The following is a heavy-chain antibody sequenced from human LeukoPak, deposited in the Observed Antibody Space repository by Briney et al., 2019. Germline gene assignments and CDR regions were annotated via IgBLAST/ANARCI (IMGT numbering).Heavy chain of an antibody. Sequence: GASVKVSCKASGYTFTTYGVTWVRQAPGQGLEWMGWISGYNGDTNYAQKFQARVTMTTDTSTNTAYMELRSLRSDDTALYYCARDDSYGYEALGDYWGQGTLVTVSS. CDR2: ISGYNGDT. J-gene: IGHJ4*02. D-gene: IGHD5-18*01. CDR1: GYTFTTYG. V-gene: IGHV1-18*01. CDR3: ARDDSYGYEALGDY.